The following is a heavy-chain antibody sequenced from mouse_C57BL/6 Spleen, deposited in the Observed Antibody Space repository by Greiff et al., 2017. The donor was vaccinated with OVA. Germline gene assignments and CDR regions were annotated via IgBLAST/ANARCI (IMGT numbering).Heavy chain of an antibody. V-gene: IGHV1-18*01. CDR2: IIPNNGGT. J-gene: IGHJ3*01. CDR1: GYTFTDYY. Sequence: EVQLQQSGPELVKPGASVKISCKASGYTFTDYYMDWVKQSHGKSLEWIGDIIPNNGGTIYNQKFKGKATLTVDKSSSTAYMELRSLTSEDSAVYYCARRVLERFAYWGQGTLVTVSA. D-gene: IGHD2-14*01. CDR3: ARRVLERFAY.